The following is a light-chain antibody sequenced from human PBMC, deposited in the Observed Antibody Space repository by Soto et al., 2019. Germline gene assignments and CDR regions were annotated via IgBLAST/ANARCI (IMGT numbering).Light chain of an antibody. V-gene: IGLV2-14*01. Sequence: QSVLTQPASVSGSPGQSITISCTGTSSDIGGYKSVSWYQQHPGKAPKLMIYEVSNRPSGVSNRFSGSKSGNTASLTISGLQAEDEADYYCSSYTSSSTVVFGGGTKVTVL. CDR3: SSYTSSSTVV. CDR1: SSDIGGYKS. CDR2: EVS. J-gene: IGLJ2*01.